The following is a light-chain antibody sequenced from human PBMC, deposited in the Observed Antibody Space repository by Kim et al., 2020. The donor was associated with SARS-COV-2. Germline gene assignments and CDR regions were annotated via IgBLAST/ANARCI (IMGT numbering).Light chain of an antibody. Sequence: GQRVTISCSGSSTDIGSNTVNWYQQLPGTAPKLLIYSNIHRPSGVPDRFSGSKSVTSASLAISGLHSEDEADYYCAAWDDSLNAYVFGTGTKVTVL. J-gene: IGLJ1*01. CDR3: AAWDDSLNAYV. CDR1: STDIGSNT. V-gene: IGLV1-44*01. CDR2: SNI.